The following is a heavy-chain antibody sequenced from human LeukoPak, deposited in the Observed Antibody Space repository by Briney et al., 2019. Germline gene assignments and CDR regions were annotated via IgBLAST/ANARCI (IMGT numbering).Heavy chain of an antibody. CDR2: VNPNSGNT. Sequence: ASVKVSCKASGYTFTSYDINWVRQATGQGLEWMGWVNPNSGNTGYAQKFQGSVTMTRNTSITTAYMELSSLRSEDTAVYYCARGRRTWVSDWGQGTLVTVSS. V-gene: IGHV1-8*01. D-gene: IGHD2/OR15-2a*01. J-gene: IGHJ4*02. CDR1: GYTFTSYD. CDR3: ARGRRTWVSD.